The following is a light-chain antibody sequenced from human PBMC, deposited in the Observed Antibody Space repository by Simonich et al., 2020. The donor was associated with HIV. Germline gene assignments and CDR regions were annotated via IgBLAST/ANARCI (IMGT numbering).Light chain of an antibody. CDR2: GAS. CDR1: QSVSTNY. V-gene: IGKV3-20*01. Sequence: EIVLTQSPGTLSLSPGERATLSCRASQSVSTNYLAWYQQKPGQAPRLLIHGASSRATGIPDRFSGSGSGTDFTLTISRLGPEDFAVYYCQQYGSSQWTFGQGTKVEIK. CDR3: QQYGSSQWT. J-gene: IGKJ1*01.